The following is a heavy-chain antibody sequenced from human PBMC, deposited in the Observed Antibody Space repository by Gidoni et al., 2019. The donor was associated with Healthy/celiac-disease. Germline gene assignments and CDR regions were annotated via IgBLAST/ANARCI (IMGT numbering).Heavy chain of an antibody. V-gene: IGHV3-15*01. Sequence: EVQLVVSGGGLVKPGGSLRLSCAASGFTFSNDWMSGVRQAPGKGLEWVGRIKSKTDGGTTDYAAPVKGRFTISRDDSKNTLYLQMNSLKTEDTAVYYCTTDWDYYYYGMDVWGQGTTVTVSS. CDR3: TTDWDYYYYGMDV. CDR1: GFTFSNDW. D-gene: IGHD3-16*01. CDR2: IKSKTDGGTT. J-gene: IGHJ6*02.